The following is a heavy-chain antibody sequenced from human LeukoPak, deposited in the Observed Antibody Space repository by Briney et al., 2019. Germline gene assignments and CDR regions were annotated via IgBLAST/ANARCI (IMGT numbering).Heavy chain of an antibody. CDR3: ARRRYYDSTGYFD. D-gene: IGHD3-22*01. V-gene: IGHV4-39*01. CDR2: IYYSGRT. J-gene: IGHJ1*01. CDR1: GGSISSSSYY. Sequence: NPSETLSLTCTVSGGSISSSSYYWRWIRQPPGKVLEWIGEIYYSGRTHQNPSLRSRHSMTLDQSQNHSSLDLHSVPAPGTPVYYCARRRYYDSTGYFDWGRGPLVTVPS.